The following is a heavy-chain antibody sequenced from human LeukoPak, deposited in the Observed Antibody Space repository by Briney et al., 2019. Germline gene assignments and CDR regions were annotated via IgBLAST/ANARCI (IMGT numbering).Heavy chain of an antibody. D-gene: IGHD3-22*01. CDR3: ARQGYFDSTGYLAFDY. CDR2: LHPGDSDT. Sequence: GESLKISCKGSGYRFTNYWIGWVRQMPGKGLEWMGILHPGDSDTRYSPSFQGQVTISADKSISTAYLQWSSLKASDTAIYYCARQGYFDSTGYLAFDYWGQGTLVTVAS. V-gene: IGHV5-51*01. J-gene: IGHJ4*02. CDR1: GYRFTNYW.